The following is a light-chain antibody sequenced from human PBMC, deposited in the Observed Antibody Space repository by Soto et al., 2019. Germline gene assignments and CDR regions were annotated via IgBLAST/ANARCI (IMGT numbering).Light chain of an antibody. V-gene: IGKV3-20*01. CDR3: HQHGGSPET. CDR1: QSISSS. Sequence: EIVLIQSPVTLSLSPGERATLSCRASQSISSSLAWYQQNPGQAPRLLIFRASNKATGIPDRFSGSGSGTESILTISGLEPEDSGIYHCHQHGGSPETFGQGTKVDIK. J-gene: IGKJ1*01. CDR2: RAS.